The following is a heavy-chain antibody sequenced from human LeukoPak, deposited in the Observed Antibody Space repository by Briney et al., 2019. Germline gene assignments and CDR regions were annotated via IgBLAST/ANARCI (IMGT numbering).Heavy chain of an antibody. J-gene: IGHJ4*02. Sequence: GGSLRLSCAASGFTFSRYAMQWVRQAPGKGLGWVSVISNDGSKKYYADSVKGRFTISRDNSKNTLYLQMNSLRAEDTAVYYCARAPLEWELLLPPDYWGQGTLVTVSS. V-gene: IGHV3-30-3*01. CDR2: ISNDGSKK. CDR1: GFTFSRYA. D-gene: IGHD1-26*01. CDR3: ARAPLEWELLLPPDY.